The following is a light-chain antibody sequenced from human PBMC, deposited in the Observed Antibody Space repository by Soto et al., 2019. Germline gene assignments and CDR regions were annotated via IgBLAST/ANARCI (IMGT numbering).Light chain of an antibody. V-gene: IGKV3-20*01. Sequence: TQSPSSLSASVGDRVTITCRASQGIGNDLAWYQQKPGQAPRLLIYGASGRATGIPDRFSGSGSGTDFTLTISRLEPEDFAVYYCQYSGSASGWTFGRGTKVEIK. CDR1: QGIGND. CDR3: QYSGSASGWT. J-gene: IGKJ1*01. CDR2: GAS.